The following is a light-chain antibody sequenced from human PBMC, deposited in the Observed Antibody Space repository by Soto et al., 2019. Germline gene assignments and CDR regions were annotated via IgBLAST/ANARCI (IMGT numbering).Light chain of an antibody. J-gene: IGKJ2*01. CDR2: AAS. CDR3: QQYDSLPYT. V-gene: IGKV1-33*01. CDR1: QDISNF. Sequence: DIQMTQSPSSLSASVGDRVTITCQASQDISNFLNWYQQKPGKAPNLLIYAASNLETGVPSRFSTSGAGTYFTFTISSLQAGDIATYYCQQYDSLPYTFGQGTKLEIK.